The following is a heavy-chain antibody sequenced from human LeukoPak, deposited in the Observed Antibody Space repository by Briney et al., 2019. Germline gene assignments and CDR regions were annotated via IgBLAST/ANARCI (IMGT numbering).Heavy chain of an antibody. Sequence: KPGGSLRLSCAASGFTFSSYSMNWVRQAPGKGLEWVSSISSSSSYIYYADSVKGRFTISRDNAKNSLYLQMNSLRAEDTAVYYCARMLTFGGVIADAPGGYWSQGTLVTVSS. CDR3: ARMLTFGGVIADAPGGY. D-gene: IGHD3-16*02. CDR1: GFTFSSYS. J-gene: IGHJ4*02. V-gene: IGHV3-21*01. CDR2: ISSSSSYI.